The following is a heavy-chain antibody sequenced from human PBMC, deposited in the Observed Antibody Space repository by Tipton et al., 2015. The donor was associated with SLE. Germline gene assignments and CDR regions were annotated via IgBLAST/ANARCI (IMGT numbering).Heavy chain of an antibody. J-gene: IGHJ2*01. CDR2: IYYSGST. V-gene: IGHV4-61*01. CDR3: ARAECSGGSCWWYFDL. D-gene: IGHD2-15*01. Sequence: TLSLTCTVSGGSISSGSYYWSWIRQPPGKGLEWIGYIYYSGSTNYNPSLKSRVTISVDTSKNQFSLKLSSVTAADTAVYYCARAECSGGSCWWYFDLWGRGTLVTVSS. CDR1: GGSISSGSYY.